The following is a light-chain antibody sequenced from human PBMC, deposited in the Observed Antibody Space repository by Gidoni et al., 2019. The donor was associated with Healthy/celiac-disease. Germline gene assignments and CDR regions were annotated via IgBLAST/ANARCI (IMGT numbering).Light chain of an antibody. V-gene: IGKV2-28*01. Sequence: DIGMTQSPLSLPVTPGEPASISCRSSQSLLHSNGYNYLDWYLQTPGQSPQLLIYLGSNRASGVPDRCSGSGSGTDFTLKISRVEAEDVGVYYCMQALQTPAFGQGTKVEIK. CDR3: MQALQTPA. CDR1: QSLLHSNGYNY. J-gene: IGKJ1*01. CDR2: LGS.